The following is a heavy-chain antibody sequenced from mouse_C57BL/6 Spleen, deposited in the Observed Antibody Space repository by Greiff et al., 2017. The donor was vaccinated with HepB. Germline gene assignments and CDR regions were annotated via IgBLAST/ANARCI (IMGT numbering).Heavy chain of an antibody. CDR3: ARGAYYSNSDY. CDR2: IYPGDGDT. V-gene: IGHV1-80*01. CDR1: GYAFSSYW. Sequence: QVQLQQSGAELVKPGASVKISCKASGYAFSSYWLNWVKQRPGKGLEWIGQIYPGDGDTNYNGKFKGKATLTADKSSSTAYMQLSSLTSEDSAVYFCARGAYYSNSDYWGQGTTLTVSS. D-gene: IGHD2-5*01. J-gene: IGHJ2*01.